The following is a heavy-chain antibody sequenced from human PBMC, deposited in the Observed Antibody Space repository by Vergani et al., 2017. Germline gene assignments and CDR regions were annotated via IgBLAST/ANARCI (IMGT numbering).Heavy chain of an antibody. V-gene: IGHV5-51*01. CDR2: IYPGDSDT. J-gene: IGHJ5*02. Sequence: EVQLVQSGAEVQKPGESLKISCKGSGYSFTSYWISWVRQMPGNGLEWMGIIYPGDSDTRYSPSFQGQVTISADKSISTTYLQWSSLKASDTARDYCARHRSVYSYGYWFDPWGQGTLVTVSS. CDR1: GYSFTSYW. CDR3: ARHRSVYSYGYWFDP. D-gene: IGHD5-18*01.